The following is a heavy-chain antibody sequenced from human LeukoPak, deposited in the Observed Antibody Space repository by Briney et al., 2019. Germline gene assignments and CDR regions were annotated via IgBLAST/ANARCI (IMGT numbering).Heavy chain of an antibody. CDR1: GFTFSSYA. J-gene: IGHJ4*02. D-gene: IGHD2-2*01. V-gene: IGHV3-23*01. CDR2: ISGSGGST. Sequence: GSLRLSCAASGFTFSSYAMSWVRQAPGKGLEWVSAISGSGGSTYYADSVKGRFTISRDNSKNTLYLQMNSLRAEDTVVYYCAKSTSIVVVPAALDYWGQGTLVTVSS. CDR3: AKSTSIVVVPAALDY.